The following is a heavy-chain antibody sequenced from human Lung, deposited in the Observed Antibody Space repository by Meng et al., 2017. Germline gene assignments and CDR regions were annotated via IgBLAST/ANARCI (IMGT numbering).Heavy chain of an antibody. V-gene: IGHV4-4*02. Sequence: QVQLEQAGLGPVKPSGTLSLTSAVSGGSISSDNWWSWVRQPPGKGLEWIGEIYHSGSTTYNPSLKSRITISVDKPKNQFSLTLSSVTAADTAVYYCTKNDFYCLGYWGQGTLVTVSS. CDR3: TKNDFYCLGY. CDR1: GGSISSDNW. D-gene: IGHD2-21*01. J-gene: IGHJ4*02. CDR2: IYHSGST.